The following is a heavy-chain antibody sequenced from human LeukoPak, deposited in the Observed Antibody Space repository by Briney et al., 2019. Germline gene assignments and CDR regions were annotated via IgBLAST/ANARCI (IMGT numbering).Heavy chain of an antibody. CDR1: GASVNSYY. Sequence: SETLSLTCTVSGASVNSYYWSWIRQPPGKGLEWIGYPHYSGSTSYNPSLKSRVTISIDTSKNQFSLKLTSVTAADTAVFYCARGHYGLEVWGKGTTVTVSS. V-gene: IGHV4-59*02. J-gene: IGHJ6*04. CDR3: ARGHYGLEV. CDR2: PHYSGST.